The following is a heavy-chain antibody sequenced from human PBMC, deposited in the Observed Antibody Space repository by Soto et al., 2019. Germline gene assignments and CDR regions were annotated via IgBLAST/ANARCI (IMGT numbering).Heavy chain of an antibody. CDR2: ISGGGQST. V-gene: IGHV3-23*01. CDR3: AKVGVATDDDYF. J-gene: IGHJ4*02. CDR1: RFNISNHA. Sequence: SGGSLRLSCAVSRFNISNHAMTWVRQAPGEGLEWVAVISGGGQSTHYVDSVKGRFTISRDNSKNMVFLQMNSLRIEDTAFYFCAKVGVATDDDYFWGQGTAVTVSS. D-gene: IGHD3-3*01.